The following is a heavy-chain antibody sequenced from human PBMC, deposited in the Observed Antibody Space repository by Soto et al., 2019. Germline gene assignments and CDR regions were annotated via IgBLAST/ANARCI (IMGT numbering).Heavy chain of an antibody. V-gene: IGHV4-59*01. Sequence: SETLSLTCTVSGGSISSYYWSWIRQPPGKGLEWIGYIYYSGSTNYNPSLKSRVTISVDTSKNQFSLKLISVTAADTAVYYCARGAGVVVVAATKYFDYWGQGTLVTVSS. CDR1: GGSISSYY. CDR2: IYYSGST. J-gene: IGHJ4*02. D-gene: IGHD2-15*01. CDR3: ARGAGVVVVAATKYFDY.